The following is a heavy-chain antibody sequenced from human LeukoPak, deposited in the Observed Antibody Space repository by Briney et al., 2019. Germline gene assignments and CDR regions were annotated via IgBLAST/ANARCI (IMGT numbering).Heavy chain of an antibody. J-gene: IGHJ6*02. CDR1: GGTFSSYA. V-gene: IGHV1-69*04. D-gene: IGHD6-6*01. CDR2: IIPIFGIA. CDR3: ARSEQLVYYYYGTDV. Sequence: ASVKVSRKASGGTFSSYAISWVRQAPGQGLEWMGRIIPIFGIANYAQKFQGRVTITADKSTSTAYMELSSLRSEDTAVYYCARSEQLVYYYYGTDVWGQGTTVTVS.